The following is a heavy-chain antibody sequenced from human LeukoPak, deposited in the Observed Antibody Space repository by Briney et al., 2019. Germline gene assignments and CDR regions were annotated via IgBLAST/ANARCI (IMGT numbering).Heavy chain of an antibody. V-gene: IGHV3-30*18. Sequence: PGGSLRLSCAASGFTFSSYGMHWVRQAPGKGLGWVAVISYDGSNKYYADSVKGRFTISRDNSKNTLYLQMNSLRAEDTAVYYCAKAVAGTGPFDYWGQGTLVTVSS. CDR3: AKAVAGTGPFDY. CDR1: GFTFSSYG. CDR2: ISYDGSNK. J-gene: IGHJ4*02. D-gene: IGHD6-19*01.